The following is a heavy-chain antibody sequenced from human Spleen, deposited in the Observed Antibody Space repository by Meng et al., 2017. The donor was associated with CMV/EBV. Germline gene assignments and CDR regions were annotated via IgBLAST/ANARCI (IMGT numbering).Heavy chain of an antibody. D-gene: IGHD3-3*01. V-gene: IGHV3-21*01. Sequence: GGSLRLSCAASGFIFSSYSMNWVRQAPGKGLEWVSSISSSSSYIYYADSVKGRFTISRDNSKNALYLQMNSLRAEDTAVYYCARDFCFLEWLSQPCYYYYGMDVWGQGTTVTVSS. CDR2: ISSSSSYI. CDR1: GFIFSSYS. CDR3: ARDFCFLEWLSQPCYYYYGMDV. J-gene: IGHJ6*02.